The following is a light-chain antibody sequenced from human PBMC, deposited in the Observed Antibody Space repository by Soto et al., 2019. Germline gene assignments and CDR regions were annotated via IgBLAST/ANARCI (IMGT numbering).Light chain of an antibody. CDR3: GTWDGSLTAVV. CDR1: SSNIGNDY. J-gene: IGLJ2*01. Sequence: QSVLTQPPSVSAAPGQKVTISCSGSSSNIGNDYVSWYQHLPDTAPKLLIYENNKRPSGIPDRFSGSKSGTSATLGITGLQTGDEADYYCGTWDGSLTAVVLGGGTKLTVL. CDR2: ENN. V-gene: IGLV1-51*02.